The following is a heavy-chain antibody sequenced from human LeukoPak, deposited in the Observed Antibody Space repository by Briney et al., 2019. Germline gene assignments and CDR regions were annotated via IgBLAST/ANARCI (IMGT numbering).Heavy chain of an antibody. Sequence: ASVKVSCKASGYTFTSYDINWVRQATGQGLEWMGWMNPNSGNTGYAQKFQGRVTMTRNTSISTAYMELSSLRSEDTAVYYCARGSRWGITMIGGWFDPWGQGTLVTVSS. J-gene: IGHJ5*02. CDR2: MNPNSGNT. CDR1: GYTFTSYD. CDR3: ARGSRWGITMIGGWFDP. D-gene: IGHD3-22*01. V-gene: IGHV1-8*02.